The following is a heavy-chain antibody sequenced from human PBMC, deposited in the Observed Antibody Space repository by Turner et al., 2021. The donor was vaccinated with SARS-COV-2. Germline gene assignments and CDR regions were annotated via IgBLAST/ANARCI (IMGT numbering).Heavy chain of an antibody. CDR2: IHPSDGRT. CDR3: ATVVGAV. Sequence: QVQLVQSGAEVKKPGASFKLSCQASGYNFTTYYIHWVRQAPGQGLEWMGIIHPSDGRTDYPQRFQGRVTMTRDTSTSKVHMELSSLISEDTAVYYCATVVGAVWGQGTLVIVSS. V-gene: IGHV1-46*01. D-gene: IGHD6-6*01. CDR1: GYNFTTYY. J-gene: IGHJ4*02.